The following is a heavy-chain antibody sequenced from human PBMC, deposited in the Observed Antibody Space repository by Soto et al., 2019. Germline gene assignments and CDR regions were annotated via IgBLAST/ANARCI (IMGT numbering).Heavy chain of an antibody. CDR1: GDSVSSDSAA. J-gene: IGHJ5*02. CDR3: VRAPPVIGANWFDP. CDR2: TYYRSKWFH. Sequence: SQTLSLTCVISGDSVSSDSAAWNWIRQSPSRGLEWLGRTYYRSKWFHDYAVSVKSRIIINADTSKNQFSLQLTSVTPEDTAIYYCVRAPPVIGANWFDPWGQGXLVTVSS. D-gene: IGHD1-26*01. V-gene: IGHV6-1*01.